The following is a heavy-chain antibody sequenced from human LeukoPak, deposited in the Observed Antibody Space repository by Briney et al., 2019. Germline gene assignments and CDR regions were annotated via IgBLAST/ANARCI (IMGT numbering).Heavy chain of an antibody. V-gene: IGHV1-18*01. D-gene: IGHD1-26*01. CDR2: ISAYNGNT. J-gene: IGHJ6*02. Sequence: GASVKVSYKASGYTFTSYGISWVRQAPGQGLEWMGWISAYNGNTNYAQKLQGRVTMTTDTSTSTAYMELRSLRSDDTAVYYCARDRRVGATSSRGPIRLYYYGMDVWGQGTTVTVSS. CDR3: ARDRRVGATSSRGPIRLYYYGMDV. CDR1: GYTFTSYG.